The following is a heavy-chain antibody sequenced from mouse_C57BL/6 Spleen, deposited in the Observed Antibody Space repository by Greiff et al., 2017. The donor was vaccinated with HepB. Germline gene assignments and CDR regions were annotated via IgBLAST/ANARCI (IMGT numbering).Heavy chain of an antibody. Sequence: VQLQQSGAELVRPGASVTLSCKASGYTFTDYEMHWVKQTPVHGLEWIGAIDPETGGTAYNQKFKGKAILTTDKSSSTAYMELRSLTSEDSAVYYCTRVRETRYFDYWGQGTTLTVSS. V-gene: IGHV1-15*01. CDR2: IDPETGGT. J-gene: IGHJ2*01. CDR1: GYTFTDYE. CDR3: TRVRETRYFDY.